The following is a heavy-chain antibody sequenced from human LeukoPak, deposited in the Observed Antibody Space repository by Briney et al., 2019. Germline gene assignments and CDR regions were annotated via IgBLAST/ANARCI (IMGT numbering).Heavy chain of an antibody. CDR1: GGSISSGSYY. Sequence: SETLSLTCTVSGGSISSGSYYWSWIRQPAGKGLEWIGRIYTSGSTNYKPSLKSRVTISVDTSNNQFSLKLSSVTAADTAVYYCARGSSSSTSPHAFDIWGQGTMVTVSS. J-gene: IGHJ3*02. CDR3: ARGSSSSTSPHAFDI. D-gene: IGHD2-2*01. CDR2: IYTSGST. V-gene: IGHV4-61*02.